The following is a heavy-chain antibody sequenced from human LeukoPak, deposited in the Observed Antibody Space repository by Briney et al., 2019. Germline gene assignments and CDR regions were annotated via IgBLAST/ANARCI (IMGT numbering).Heavy chain of an antibody. CDR2: INHSGST. V-gene: IGHV4-34*01. J-gene: IGHJ5*02. CDR3: ARAARPGWFDP. Sequence: SETLSLTCAVYGGSFSGYYWSWIRQPPGKGLEWIGEINHSGSTNYNPSLKSRVTISVDTSKNQFSLKLSSVTAADTAVYYCARAARPGWFDPWGQGTLVTVSS. CDR1: GGSFSGYY.